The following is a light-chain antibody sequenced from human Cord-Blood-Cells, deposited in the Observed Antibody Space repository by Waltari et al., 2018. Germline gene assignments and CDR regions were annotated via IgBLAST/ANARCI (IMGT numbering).Light chain of an antibody. J-gene: IGLJ1*01. CDR2: EVS. V-gene: IGLV2-14*01. CDR3: SSYTSNSTLV. CDR1: SSDVGGYNS. Sequence: QSALTQPASVSGSPGQSITIPCTGTSSDVGGYNSVSWYQQHPGKAPKLMIYEVSNRPSGVSNRFSGSKSGNTASLTISGLQAEDEADYYCSSYTSNSTLVFGTGTKVTVL.